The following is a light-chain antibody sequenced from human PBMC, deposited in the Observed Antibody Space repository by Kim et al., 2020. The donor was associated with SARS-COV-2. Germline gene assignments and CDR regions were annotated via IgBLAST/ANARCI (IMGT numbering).Light chain of an antibody. CDR1: RPIDSF. CDR2: SAS. V-gene: IGKV1-39*01. J-gene: IGKJ2*01. CDR3: QQSSRVPYA. Sequence: DIQMTQSPYSLSASVGDRVTITCRASRPIDSFLNWYQQKPGKAPNLLIYSASTLQSGVPSRFSGSGSGTDFALTISSLQPEDFADYYCQQSSRVPYAFGQGTKLEI.